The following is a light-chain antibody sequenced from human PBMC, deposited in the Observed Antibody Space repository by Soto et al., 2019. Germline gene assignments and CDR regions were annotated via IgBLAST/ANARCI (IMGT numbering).Light chain of an antibody. Sequence: QSVLTQPASVSGSPGQSITISCTGTSSDVGGYNYVSWYQQHPGKAPKLMIYDVSNRPSGVSNRFSGSKSGNTASLTISGLQAEDEADYYCSSYTSSGTPPYVFGTGTKVTVL. J-gene: IGLJ1*01. CDR3: SSYTSSGTPPYV. CDR1: SSDVGGYNY. V-gene: IGLV2-14*01. CDR2: DVS.